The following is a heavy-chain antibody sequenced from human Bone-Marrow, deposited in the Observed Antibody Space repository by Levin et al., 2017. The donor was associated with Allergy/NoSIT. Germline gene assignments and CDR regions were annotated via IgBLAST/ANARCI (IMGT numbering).Heavy chain of an antibody. CDR3: ARDAGLGEQYDWLPIDF. CDR2: IYPSGST. CDR1: GVSVTSGSYF. Sequence: TSETLSLTCTVSGVSVTSGSYFWGWIRQAAGKGLEWIGRIYPSGSTDYNPSLKSRVTISLDTSQNQFSLKLTSVTAADTAVYYCARDAGLGEQYDWLPIDFWGQGTLVTVSS. V-gene: IGHV4-61*02. J-gene: IGHJ4*02. D-gene: IGHD3-9*01.